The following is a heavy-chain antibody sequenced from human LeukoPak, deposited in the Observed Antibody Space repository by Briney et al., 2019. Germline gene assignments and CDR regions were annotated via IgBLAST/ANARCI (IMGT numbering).Heavy chain of an antibody. V-gene: IGHV3-23*01. CDR3: AKRYFYDSGGYYGSFEY. CDR2: ISGSGTNT. CDR1: GFTFSSYA. D-gene: IGHD3-22*01. Sequence: PGGSLRLSCAASGFTFSSYAMSWVRQAPGKGLEWVSSISGSGTNTYYADSVKGRFTISRDNSKSTLYLQVNGLRAEDTALYYCAKRYFYDSGGYYGSFEYWGQGTLVTVSS. J-gene: IGHJ4*02.